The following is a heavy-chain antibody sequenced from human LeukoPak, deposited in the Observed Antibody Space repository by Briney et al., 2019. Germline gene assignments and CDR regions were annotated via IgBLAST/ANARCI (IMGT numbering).Heavy chain of an antibody. D-gene: IGHD1-26*01. CDR2: IYYSGST. Sequence: SETLSLTCTVSGGSISSYYWSWIRQPPGKGLEWIGYIYYSGSTNYNPSLKSRVTISVDTSKNQFSLKLSSVTAADTAVYYCARDSGSYSRDFDYWGQGTLVTVSS. V-gene: IGHV4-59*01. CDR3: ARDSGSYSRDFDY. J-gene: IGHJ4*02. CDR1: GGSISSYY.